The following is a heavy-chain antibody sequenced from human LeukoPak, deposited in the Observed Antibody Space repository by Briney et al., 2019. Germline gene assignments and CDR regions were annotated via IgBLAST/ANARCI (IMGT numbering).Heavy chain of an antibody. CDR1: GFTFSSYW. D-gene: IGHD6-19*01. J-gene: IGHJ6*03. CDR3: ARFAVAGTYYYYYYMDV. Sequence: GGPLRLSCAASGFTFSSYWMSWVRQAPGKGLEWVANIKQDGSEKYYVDSVKGRFTISRDNAKNSLYLQMNSLRAEDTAVYYCARFAVAGTYYYYYYMDVWGKGTTVTVSS. CDR2: IKQDGSEK. V-gene: IGHV3-7*01.